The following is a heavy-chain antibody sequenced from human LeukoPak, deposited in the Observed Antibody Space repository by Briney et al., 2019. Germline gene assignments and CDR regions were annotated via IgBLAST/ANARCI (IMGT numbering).Heavy chain of an antibody. CDR3: ARTYSSGWSSSYYYGMDV. J-gene: IGHJ6*02. CDR2: ISYDGSNK. CDR1: GFTFSSYA. Sequence: SGGSLRLSCAASGFTFSSYAMHWVRQAPGKGLEWVAVISYDGSNKYYADSVKGRFTISRDNSKNTLYLQMNSLRAEDTAVYYCARTYSSGWSSSYYYGMDVWGQGTTVTVSS. D-gene: IGHD6-19*01. V-gene: IGHV3-30-3*01.